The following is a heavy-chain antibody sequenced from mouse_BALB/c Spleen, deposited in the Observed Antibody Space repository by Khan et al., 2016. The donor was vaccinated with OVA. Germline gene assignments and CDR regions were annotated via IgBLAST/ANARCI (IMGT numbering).Heavy chain of an antibody. CDR1: GFSLTGYG. Sequence: VKLMESGPGLVAPSQSLSITCTVSGFSLTGYGVNWVRQPPGKGLEWLGMIWGDGSTDYNSGIKSRLSITKDNSKSQVFLKMNSLQTDDPARYYCARAYYANYREAMDYWGQGNTVTVSS. CDR3: ARAYYANYREAMDY. D-gene: IGHD2-10*01. J-gene: IGHJ4*01. CDR2: IWGDGST. V-gene: IGHV2-6-7*01.